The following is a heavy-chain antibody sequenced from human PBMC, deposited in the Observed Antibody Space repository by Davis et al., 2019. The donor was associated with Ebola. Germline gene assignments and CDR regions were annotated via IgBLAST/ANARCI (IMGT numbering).Heavy chain of an antibody. CDR3: TSDDYYDSRARDY. V-gene: IGHV3-15*01. J-gene: IGHJ4*02. CDR2: IKSKTDGGTT. CDR1: GFTFSSYA. D-gene: IGHD3-22*01. Sequence: GGSLRLSCAASGFTFSSYAMSWVRQAPGKGLEWVGRIKSKTDGGTTDYAAPVKDRFTISRDDSKNTLYLQMNSLKTEDTAVYYCTSDDYYDSRARDYWGQGTLVTVSS.